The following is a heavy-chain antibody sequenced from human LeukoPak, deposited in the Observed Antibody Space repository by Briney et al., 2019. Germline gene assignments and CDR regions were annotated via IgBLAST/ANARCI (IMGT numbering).Heavy chain of an antibody. CDR2: IKQDGSEK. CDR3: ARDRHDFWSGPFDY. Sequence: GGSLRLSCAASGFTFSSYWMSWVRLAPGKGLEWVANIKQDGSEKYYVDSVKGRFTISRDNAKNSLYLQMNSLRAEDTAVYYCARDRHDFWSGPFDYWGQGTLVTVSS. V-gene: IGHV3-7*01. CDR1: GFTFSSYW. D-gene: IGHD3-3*01. J-gene: IGHJ4*02.